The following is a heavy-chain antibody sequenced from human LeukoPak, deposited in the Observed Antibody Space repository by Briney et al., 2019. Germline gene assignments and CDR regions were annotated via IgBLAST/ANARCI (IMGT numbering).Heavy chain of an antibody. Sequence: PGGSLRLSCAVSGFTFSSYSMNWVRQAPGKGLEWVSPISDSGNYIYYADSVKGRFTISRDNAKNSLYLQMNSLRAEDTAVYYCARETNEIFDYWGQGTLVTVSS. D-gene: IGHD1-1*01. CDR1: GFTFSSYS. J-gene: IGHJ4*02. CDR2: ISDSGNYI. CDR3: ARETNEIFDY. V-gene: IGHV3-21*01.